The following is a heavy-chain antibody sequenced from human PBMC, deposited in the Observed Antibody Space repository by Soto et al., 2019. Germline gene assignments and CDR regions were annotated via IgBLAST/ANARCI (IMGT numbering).Heavy chain of an antibody. J-gene: IGHJ4*02. V-gene: IGHV1-69*06. CDR3: ARETSGGSYFDY. Sequence: SVKVSCKASGGTFSSYAISWVRQAPGQGLEWMGGIIPIFGTANYAQKFQGRVTITADKSTSTAYMELSSLRSEDTAVYYCARETSGGSYFDYWGQGTLVTVSS. D-gene: IGHD1-26*01. CDR2: IIPIFGTA. CDR1: GGTFSSYA.